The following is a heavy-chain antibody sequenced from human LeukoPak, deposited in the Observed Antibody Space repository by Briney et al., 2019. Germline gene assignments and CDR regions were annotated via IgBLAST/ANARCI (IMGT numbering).Heavy chain of an antibody. D-gene: IGHD6-19*01. Sequence: SETLSLTCTVSGGSISSSSYYWGWIRQPPGKGLEWIGSIYYSGSTYYNPSLKSRVTISVDTSKNQFSLKLSSVTAADTAVYYCARRRGGWYSGVWFDPWGQGTLVTVSS. V-gene: IGHV4-39*01. CDR3: ARRRGGWYSGVWFDP. J-gene: IGHJ5*02. CDR1: GGSISSSSYY. CDR2: IYYSGST.